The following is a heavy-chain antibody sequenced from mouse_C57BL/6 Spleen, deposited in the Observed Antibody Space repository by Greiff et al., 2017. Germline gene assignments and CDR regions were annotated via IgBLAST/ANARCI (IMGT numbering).Heavy chain of an antibody. V-gene: IGHV1-69*01. Sequence: QVQLKQPGAELVMPGASVKLSCKASGYTFTSYWMHWVKQRPGQGLEWIGEIDPSDSYTNYNQKFTGKSTLSVNKSSSTAYMPLSSLTSEDSAVYYCARPAYGSSWYIDVWGTGTTVTVSS. CDR3: ARPAYGSSWYIDV. J-gene: IGHJ1*03. CDR1: GYTFTSYW. CDR2: IDPSDSYT. D-gene: IGHD1-1*01.